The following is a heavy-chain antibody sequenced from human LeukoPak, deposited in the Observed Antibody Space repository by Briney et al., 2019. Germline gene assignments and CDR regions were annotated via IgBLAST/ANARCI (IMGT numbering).Heavy chain of an antibody. V-gene: IGHV1-18*01. J-gene: IGHJ6*03. Sequence: GASVKVSCKASGYTFTSYGISWVRQAPGQGLEWMGWISAYNGNTNYAQKLQGRVTMTTDTSTSTAYMELRSLRSDDTAVYCCARSFYDDYYYYYYMDVWGKGTAVTVSS. CDR2: ISAYNGNT. CDR1: GYTFTSYG. CDR3: ARSFYDDYYYYYYMDV. D-gene: IGHD5/OR15-5a*01.